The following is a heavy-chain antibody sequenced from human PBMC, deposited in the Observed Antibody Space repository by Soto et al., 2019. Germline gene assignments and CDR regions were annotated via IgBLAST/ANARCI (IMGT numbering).Heavy chain of an antibody. CDR2: IWYDGSNK. J-gene: IGHJ4*02. CDR3: AREQGGSYYDYFDY. CDR1: GFTFSSYG. Sequence: GGSLRLSCAASGFTFSSYGMHWVRQAPGKGLEWVAVIWYDGSNKYYADSVKGRFTISRDNSKNTLYLQMNSLRAEDTAVYYCAREQGGSYYDYFDYWGQGTLVTVSS. V-gene: IGHV3-33*01. D-gene: IGHD1-26*01.